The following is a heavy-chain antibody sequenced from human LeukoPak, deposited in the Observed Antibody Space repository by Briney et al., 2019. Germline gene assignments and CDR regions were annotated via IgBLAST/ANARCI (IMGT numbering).Heavy chain of an antibody. CDR1: GGSISSYY. CDR3: ARASGSYDLFDY. CDR2: IYYSGST. V-gene: IGHV4-59*08. J-gene: IGHJ4*02. D-gene: IGHD1-26*01. Sequence: KSSETLSLTCTVSGGSISSYYWSWIRQPPVKGLEWIGYIYYSGSTNYNPSLKSRVTISVDTSKNQFSLKLSSVTAADTAVYYCARASGSYDLFDYWGQGTLVTVSS.